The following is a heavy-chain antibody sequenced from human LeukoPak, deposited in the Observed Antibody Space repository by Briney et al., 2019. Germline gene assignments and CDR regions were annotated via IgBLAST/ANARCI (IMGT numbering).Heavy chain of an antibody. Sequence: MTGGSLRLSCAASGFTFSSYSMNWVRQAPGKGLEWVSSISSSSSYIYYADSVKGRFTISRDNAKNSLYLQMNSLRAEDTAVYYSASGGSNRFDPWGQGTLVTVSS. J-gene: IGHJ5*02. V-gene: IGHV3-21*01. CDR3: ASGGSNRFDP. D-gene: IGHD2-15*01. CDR2: ISSSSSYI. CDR1: GFTFSSYS.